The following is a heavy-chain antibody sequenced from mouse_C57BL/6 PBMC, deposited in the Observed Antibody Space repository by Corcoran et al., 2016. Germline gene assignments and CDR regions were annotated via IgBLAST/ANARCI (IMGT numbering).Heavy chain of an antibody. V-gene: IGHV1-26*01. J-gene: IGHJ1*03. CDR1: GYTFTDYY. CDR3: ARERERGFDV. Sequence: EVQLQQSGPELVKPGASVKISCKASGYTFTDYYMNWVKQSHGKSLEWIGDINPNNGGTSYNQKFKGKATLTVDKSSSTAYMELRSLTSEDSAVYYCARERERGFDVWGTGTTVTVSS. CDR2: INPNNGGT.